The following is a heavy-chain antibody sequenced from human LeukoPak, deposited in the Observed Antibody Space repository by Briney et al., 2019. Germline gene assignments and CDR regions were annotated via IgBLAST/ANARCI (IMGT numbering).Heavy chain of an antibody. CDR2: IYYSGST. Sequence: SETLSLTCTVSGGSISSYYWSWIRQPPGKGLEWIGYIYYSGSTNYNPSLKSRVTISVDTSKNQFSLKLSSVTAADTAVYYCARRLIRERDSDYWGQGTLVTVSS. J-gene: IGHJ4*02. CDR3: ARRLIRERDSDY. D-gene: IGHD1-26*01. V-gene: IGHV4-59*12. CDR1: GGSISSYY.